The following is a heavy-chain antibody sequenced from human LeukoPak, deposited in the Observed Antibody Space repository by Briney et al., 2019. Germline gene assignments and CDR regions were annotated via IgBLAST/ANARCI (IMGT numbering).Heavy chain of an antibody. CDR2: ISSSSSYI. V-gene: IGHV3-21*01. J-gene: IGHJ4*02. CDR3: AKLDSSGYYHLDY. D-gene: IGHD3-22*01. CDR1: GFTFSSYS. Sequence: GGSLRLSCAASGFTFSSYSMNWVRQAPGKGLEWVSSISSSSSYIYYADSVKGRFTISRDNAKNSLYLQMNSLGAEDTAVYYCAKLDSSGYYHLDYWGQGTLVTVSS.